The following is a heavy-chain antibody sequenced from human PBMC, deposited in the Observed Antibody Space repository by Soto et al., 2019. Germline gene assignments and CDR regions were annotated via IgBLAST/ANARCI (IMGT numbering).Heavy chain of an antibody. J-gene: IGHJ3*02. D-gene: IGHD3-10*01. CDR3: VRDMRAVPWYGGISSAFDM. CDR1: GFTFSRHW. CDR2: TKTDGTT. Sequence: GGSLRLSCAASGFTFSRHWIHWVRQAPGQGLVWVSRTKTDGTTSYADSVRGRFTISRDNAENTLYLQMNSLRAEDTAVYYCVRDMRAVPWYGGISSAFDMWGQGTMVTVSS. V-gene: IGHV3-74*01.